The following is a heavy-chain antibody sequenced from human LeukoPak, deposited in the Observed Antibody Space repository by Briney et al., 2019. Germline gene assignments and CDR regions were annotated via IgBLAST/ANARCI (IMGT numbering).Heavy chain of an antibody. CDR2: ISGST. D-gene: IGHD1-26*01. CDR3: AKDYSGSYTNFDY. J-gene: IGHJ4*02. CDR1: GFTFGRYG. Sequence: GGSVRLSCAASGFTFGRYGMSWVRQARGEGMEWVSAISGSTYYSDSVKVRFTISRDNSKNTLYLQMNSLSAEDTAVYYCAKDYSGSYTNFDYWGQGTLVTVSS. V-gene: IGHV3-23*01.